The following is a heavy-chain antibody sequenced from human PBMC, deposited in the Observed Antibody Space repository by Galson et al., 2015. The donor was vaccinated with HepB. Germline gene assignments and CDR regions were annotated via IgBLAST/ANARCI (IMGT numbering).Heavy chain of an antibody. V-gene: IGHV1-18*04. J-gene: IGHJ4*02. CDR2: ISAYNGNT. D-gene: IGHD3-9*01. CDR3: ARGVDYDILTGFGY. Sequence: SVKVSCKASGYTFTSYGISWVRQAPGQGLEWMGWISAYNGNTNYAQKLQGRVTMTTDTSTSTAYMELRSLRSDDTAVYYCARGVDYDILTGFGYWGQGTLVTVSS. CDR1: GYTFTSYG.